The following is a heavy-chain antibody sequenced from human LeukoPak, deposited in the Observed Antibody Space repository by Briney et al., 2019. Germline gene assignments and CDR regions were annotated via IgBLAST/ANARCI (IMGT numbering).Heavy chain of an antibody. Sequence: PSETLFLTCTVSGGSISSSSYYWGWIRQPPGKGLEWIGSIYYSGSTYYNPSLKSRVTISVDTSKNQFSLKLSSVTAADTAVYYCATSRIWPTFDYWGQGTLVTVSS. CDR2: IYYSGST. CDR1: GGSISSSSYY. D-gene: IGHD3-10*01. CDR3: ATSRIWPTFDY. V-gene: IGHV4-39*01. J-gene: IGHJ4*02.